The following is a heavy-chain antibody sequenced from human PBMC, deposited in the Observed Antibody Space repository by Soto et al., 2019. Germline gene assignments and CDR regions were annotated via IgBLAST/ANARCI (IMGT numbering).Heavy chain of an antibody. CDR2: ISAYNGNT. CDR3: ARYFCGGDCYPDY. CDR1: GYTFTSYG. V-gene: IGHV1-18*01. Sequence: ASVKVSCKASGYTFTSYGISWVRQAPGQGLEWMGWISAYNGNTNYAQELQGRVTMTTDTSTSIAYMELRSLSSDDTAVYYCARYFCGGDCYPDYWGLGTLVTVSS. D-gene: IGHD2-21*01. J-gene: IGHJ4*02.